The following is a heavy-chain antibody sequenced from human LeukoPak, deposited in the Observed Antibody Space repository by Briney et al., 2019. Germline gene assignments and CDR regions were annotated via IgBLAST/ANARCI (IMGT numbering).Heavy chain of an antibody. CDR2: IYYSGNS. Sequence: SETLSLTCTVSGVPVINYYWSWIRQPPGKGLEWIGYIYYSGNSDYNPSLKSRVTISVATSKNQFSLKLTSVTPADTAVYFCARFDSPISAFDIWGQGTVVTVSS. CDR3: ARFDSPISAFDI. D-gene: IGHD3-22*01. V-gene: IGHV4-59*02. CDR1: GVPVINYY. J-gene: IGHJ3*02.